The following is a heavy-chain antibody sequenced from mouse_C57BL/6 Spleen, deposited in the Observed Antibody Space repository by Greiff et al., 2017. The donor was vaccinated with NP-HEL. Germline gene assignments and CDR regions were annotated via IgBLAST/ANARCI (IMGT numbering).Heavy chain of an antibody. J-gene: IGHJ4*01. CDR1: GFTFSDYG. CDR2: ISSGSSTI. CDR3: ARPLYYYGSSYFSYAMDY. V-gene: IGHV5-17*01. D-gene: IGHD1-1*01. Sequence: DVKLVESGGGLVKPGGSLKLSCAASGFTFSDYGMHWVRQAPEKGLEWVAYISSGSSTIYYADTVKGRFTISRDNAKNTLFLQMTSLRSEDTAMYYCARPLYYYGSSYFSYAMDYWGQGTSVTVSS.